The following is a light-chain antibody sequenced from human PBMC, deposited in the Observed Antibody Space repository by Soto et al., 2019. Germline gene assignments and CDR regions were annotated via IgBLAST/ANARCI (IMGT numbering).Light chain of an antibody. Sequence: EIVMTQSPATLSVSPGERATLSCRASQSVSNNLAWYQQKPGQAPRLLIYGASTRATGIPARCSGSGSGTEFTLTISSLQSEDFAVYYCQQYNNGPPYTFGQGTKLEIK. CDR1: QSVSNN. CDR3: QQYNNGPPYT. CDR2: GAS. J-gene: IGKJ2*01. V-gene: IGKV3-15*01.